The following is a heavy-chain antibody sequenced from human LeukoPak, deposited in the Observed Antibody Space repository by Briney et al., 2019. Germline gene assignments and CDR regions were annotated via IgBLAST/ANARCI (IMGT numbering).Heavy chain of an antibody. V-gene: IGHV1-2*02. Sequence: ASVKVSCKASGYTFTGYYMHWVRQAPGQGLEWMGRINPNCGGTNYAQKFQGRVTMTRDTSISTAYMELSRLRSDDTAVYYCARSSYSSSWYNVYYYMDVWGKGTTVTVSS. CDR2: INPNCGGT. CDR3: ARSSYSSSWYNVYYYMDV. CDR1: GYTFTGYY. J-gene: IGHJ6*03. D-gene: IGHD6-13*01.